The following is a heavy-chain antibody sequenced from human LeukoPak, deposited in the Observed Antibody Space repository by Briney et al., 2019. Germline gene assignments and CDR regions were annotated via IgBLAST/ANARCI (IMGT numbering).Heavy chain of an antibody. CDR1: GFTFDDYA. CDR2: ISWNSGSI. D-gene: IGHD3-22*01. J-gene: IGHJ4*02. CDR3: AKGNNYYDSSGLGY. Sequence: GRSLRLSCAASGFTFDDYAMHWVRQAPGKGLEWVSGISWNSGSIGYADSVKGRFTISRDNAKNSLYLQMNSLRAEDTALYYCAKGNNYYDSSGLGYWGQGTLVTVSS. V-gene: IGHV3-9*01.